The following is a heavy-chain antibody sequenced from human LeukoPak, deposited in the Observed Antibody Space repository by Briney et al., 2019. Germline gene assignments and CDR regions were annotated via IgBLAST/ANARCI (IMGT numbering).Heavy chain of an antibody. V-gene: IGHV3-23*01. J-gene: IGHJ4*02. Sequence: PGGSLRLSCVASGFTFTSYTMNWVRQAPGKGLEWVSSIRGSGGSTYYADSVKGRFTISRDNSKNALYLQKNSLRAEDTAVYYCARDKDNDSSGWYFDYWGQGTLVTVSS. CDR1: GFTFTSYT. CDR3: ARDKDNDSSGWYFDY. D-gene: IGHD6-19*01. CDR2: IRGSGGST.